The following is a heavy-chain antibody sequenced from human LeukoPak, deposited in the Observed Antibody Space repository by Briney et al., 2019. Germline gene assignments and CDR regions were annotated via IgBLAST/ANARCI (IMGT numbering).Heavy chain of an antibody. CDR2: IYTSRST. V-gene: IGHV4-4*07. D-gene: IGHD3-3*01. CDR1: GGSISSYY. CDR3: ARDNNDFWSGELDY. Sequence: SETLSLTCTVSGGSISSYYGSWIRQPAGKGLEWIGRIYTSRSTNYNPSLKSRATMSVDTSKNQFSLKLSSVTAADTAVYYCARDNNDFWSGELDYWGQGTLVTVSS. J-gene: IGHJ4*02.